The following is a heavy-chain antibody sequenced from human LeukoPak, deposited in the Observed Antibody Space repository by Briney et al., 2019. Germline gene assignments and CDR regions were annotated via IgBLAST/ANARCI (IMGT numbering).Heavy chain of an antibody. CDR1: GFTFSGHS. J-gene: IGHJ3*02. CDR2: LSSSSTSI. CDR3: ARQTTGTIKDGVFDI. V-gene: IGHV3-48*04. D-gene: IGHD1-7*01. Sequence: GGSLRLSCVASGFTFSGHSMNWVRQAPGKGLEWVSYLSSSSTSIAYADSVKGRFTISRDNDKNSLYLQMNNLRAEDTAVYYCARQTTGTIKDGVFDIRGLGTMVTVSS.